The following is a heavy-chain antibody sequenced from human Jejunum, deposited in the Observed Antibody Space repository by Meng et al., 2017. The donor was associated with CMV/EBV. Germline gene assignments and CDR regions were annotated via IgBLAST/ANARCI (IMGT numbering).Heavy chain of an antibody. V-gene: IGHV4-39*07. CDR1: GGSLSSSSNY. CDR2: MYYDGSQ. J-gene: IGHJ5*01. D-gene: IGHD1-14*01. Sequence: QFQLRESGPGPVRPSETLSLTCSVSGGSLSSSSNYWGWVRQPPGKGLEWIGNMYYDGSQYYNPSLRSRVSIFADLSRNQFSLRLASVSAADTAMYYCAFMRGQPRRNYFDFWGPGTLVTVSS. CDR3: AFMRGQPRRNYFDF.